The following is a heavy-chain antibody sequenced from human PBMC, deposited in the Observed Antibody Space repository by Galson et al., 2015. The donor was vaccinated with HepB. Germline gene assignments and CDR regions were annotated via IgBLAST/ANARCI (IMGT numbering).Heavy chain of an antibody. J-gene: IGHJ6*02. CDR3: AAGRHDFWSGHAAYYGMDV. CDR2: IVVGSGNT. Sequence: SVKVSCKASGFTFTSSAVQWVRQARGQRLEWIGWIVVGSGNTNYAQKFQERVTITRDTSTSTAYMELSSLRSEDTAVYYCAAGRHDFWSGHAAYYGMDVWGQGTTVTVSS. V-gene: IGHV1-58*01. CDR1: GFTFTSSA. D-gene: IGHD3-3*01.